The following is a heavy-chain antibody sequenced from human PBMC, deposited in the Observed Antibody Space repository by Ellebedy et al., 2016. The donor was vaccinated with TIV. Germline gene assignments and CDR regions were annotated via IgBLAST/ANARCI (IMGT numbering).Heavy chain of an antibody. CDR3: VRDSDVVSPLVHPDL. D-gene: IGHD2-2*01. J-gene: IGHJ5*02. Sequence: PGGSLRLSCAASGFTFSRCAMNLVRQATGSGLEWLSYISSSGSAIYYADSVKGRFTISRDNAKTSLYLQMNSLRDEDTAVYYCVRDSDVVSPLVHPDLWGQGTQVTVSS. CDR1: GFTFSRCA. CDR2: ISSSGSAI. V-gene: IGHV3-48*02.